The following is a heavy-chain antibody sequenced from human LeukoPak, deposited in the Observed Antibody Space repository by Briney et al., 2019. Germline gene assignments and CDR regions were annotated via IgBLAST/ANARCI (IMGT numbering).Heavy chain of an antibody. J-gene: IGHJ4*02. V-gene: IGHV1-18*01. D-gene: IGHD6-19*01. Sequence: GASVKVSCKASGYTSNSYGITWVRQAPGQGLEWMGWISAYNGNTNYAQKLQGRVTMTTDTSTSTAYMELSSLRSEDTAVYYCARVLRYSSGWYDGPFDYWGQGTLVTVSS. CDR2: ISAYNGNT. CDR3: ARVLRYSSGWYDGPFDY. CDR1: GYTSNSYG.